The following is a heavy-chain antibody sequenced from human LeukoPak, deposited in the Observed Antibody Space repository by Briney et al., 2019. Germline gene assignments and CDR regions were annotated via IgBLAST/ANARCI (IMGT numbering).Heavy chain of an antibody. CDR3: AKTHDY. CDR1: GFTVSSHY. V-gene: IGHV3-66*02. Sequence: GGSLRLSCSASGFTVSSHYMSWVRQAPGKGLEWVSVIYSGGSTYYADSVKGRFTISRDNSKNTLYLQMNSLRTEDTAVYYCAKTHDYWGQGTLVTASS. J-gene: IGHJ4*02. CDR2: IYSGGST.